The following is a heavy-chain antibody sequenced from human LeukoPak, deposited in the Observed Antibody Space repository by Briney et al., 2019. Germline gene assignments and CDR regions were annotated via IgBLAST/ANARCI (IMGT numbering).Heavy chain of an antibody. CDR1: XFTFSRHG. V-gene: IGHV3-30*03. J-gene: IGHJ4*02. CDR3: ARDRAWNYFDY. CDR2: ISNDGSRE. Sequence: SLRLXCAPSXFTFSRHGMHWVRQAPGKGLEWVAIISNDGSREYYAHSVEGRFTISRDNSKNTLYLQMDSLRAEDTAVYYCARDRAWNYFDYWGQGTLVTVSS. D-gene: IGHD3-3*01.